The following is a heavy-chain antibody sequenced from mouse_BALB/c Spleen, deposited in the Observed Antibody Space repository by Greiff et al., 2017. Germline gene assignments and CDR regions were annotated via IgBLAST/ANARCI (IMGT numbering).Heavy chain of an antibody. J-gene: IGHJ4*01. D-gene: IGHD2-4*01. CDR2: ISSGSSTI. CDR1: GFTFSSFG. CDR3: ARGDYDGMDY. Sequence: EVMLVESGGGLVQPGGSRKLSCAASGFTFSSFGMHWVRQAPEKGLEWVAYISSGSSTIYYADTVKGRFTISRDNPKNTLFLQMTSLRSEDTAMYYCARGDYDGMDYWGQGTSVTVSA. V-gene: IGHV5-17*02.